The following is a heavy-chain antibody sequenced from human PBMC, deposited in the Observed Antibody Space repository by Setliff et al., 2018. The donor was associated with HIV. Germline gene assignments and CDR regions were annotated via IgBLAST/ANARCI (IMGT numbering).Heavy chain of an antibody. J-gene: IGHJ6*02. CDR2: IYTSGST. CDR3: ARDLGSGLYYYGMDV. Sequence: PSETLSLTCTVSGGSISSGSCYWSWIRQPAGKGLEWIGRIYTSGSTNYNPSLKSRVTISVDTSKNQFSLKPSSVTAADTAVYYCARDLGSGLYYYGMDVWGQGTTVTVSS. CDR1: GGSISSGSCY. D-gene: IGHD7-27*01. V-gene: IGHV4-61*02.